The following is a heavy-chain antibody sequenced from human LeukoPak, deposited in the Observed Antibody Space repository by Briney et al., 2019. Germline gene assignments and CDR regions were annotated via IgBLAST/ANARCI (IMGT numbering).Heavy chain of an antibody. J-gene: IGHJ5*02. Sequence: SETLSLTCTVSGGSISSYYWSWIRQPPGKGLEWIGCIYDSGTTYYNPSLKSRVTISMDTSKNQLSLKLSSVTAADTAVFYCVRHFDGPHPEGNSRLKWFDPWGQGTLATVSS. D-gene: IGHD1-1*01. CDR1: GGSISSYY. V-gene: IGHV4-59*08. CDR3: VRHFDGPHPEGNSRLKWFDP. CDR2: IYDSGTT.